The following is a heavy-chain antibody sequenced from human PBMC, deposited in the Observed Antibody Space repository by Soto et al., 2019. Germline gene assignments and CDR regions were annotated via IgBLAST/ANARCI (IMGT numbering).Heavy chain of an antibody. D-gene: IGHD1-26*01. Sequence: GGSLRLSCAASGFSFSTYGMHWVRQAPGKGLEWVAFISNDGSNKYYADSVKGRFTISRDNSKNTLYLQMNSLRAEDTAVYDCAKGFGNYWAFDYWGQRTLVTVSS. V-gene: IGHV3-30*18. CDR3: AKGFGNYWAFDY. J-gene: IGHJ4*02. CDR1: GFSFSTYG. CDR2: ISNDGSNK.